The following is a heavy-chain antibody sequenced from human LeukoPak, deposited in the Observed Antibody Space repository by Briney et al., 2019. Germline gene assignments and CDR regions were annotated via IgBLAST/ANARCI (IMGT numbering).Heavy chain of an antibody. CDR3: ARELYPGYNYDDYFDF. D-gene: IGHD5-18*01. CDR1: GYTFTDYF. CDR2: INPKRGAT. J-gene: IGHJ4*02. V-gene: IGHV1-2*02. Sequence: ASVKVSCKASGYTFTDYFIHWVRQAPGQGLDWMGWINPKRGATNYALKFQGRVIITRDTSISTAFMELTRLTSDDTDLYYCARELYPGYNYDDYFDFWGQGTLVNVSS.